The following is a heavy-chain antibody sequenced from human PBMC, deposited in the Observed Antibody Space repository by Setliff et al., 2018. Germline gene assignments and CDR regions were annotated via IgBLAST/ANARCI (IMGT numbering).Heavy chain of an antibody. V-gene: IGHV4-59*12. Sequence: SETLSLTCIVSGGSIGHYYWNWIRQPPGKGLEWVGYIHYSGSTSYNPSLKSRVTMSVDISKSQFSLKLTSVTAADTAVYYCARYDPAYTSNIFDYWGQGTPVTVSS. J-gene: IGHJ4*02. CDR1: GGSIGHYY. CDR3: ARYDPAYTSNIFDY. D-gene: IGHD6-13*01. CDR2: IHYSGST.